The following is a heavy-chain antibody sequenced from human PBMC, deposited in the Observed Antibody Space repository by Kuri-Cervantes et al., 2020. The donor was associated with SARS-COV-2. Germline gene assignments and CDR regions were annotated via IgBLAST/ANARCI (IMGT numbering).Heavy chain of an antibody. J-gene: IGHJ6*03. V-gene: IGHV3-21*01. CDR3: ARDPTVETAFTSDYFYMDV. CDR1: GFTFSSYS. CDR2: ISSSSSYI. Sequence: GGSLSLTCAASGFTFSSYSMNWVRQAPGKGLEWVSSISSSSSYIYYADSVKGRFTISRDNAKNSLYLRMNSLRAEDTAVYYCARDPTVETAFTSDYFYMDVWGKGTTVTVSS. D-gene: IGHD4-23*01.